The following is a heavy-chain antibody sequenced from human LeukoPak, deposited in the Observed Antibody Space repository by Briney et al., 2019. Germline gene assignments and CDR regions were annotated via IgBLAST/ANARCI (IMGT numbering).Heavy chain of an antibody. Sequence: SETLSLTCTVSGGSISSYYWSWIRQPPGKGLEWIGYIYYSGSTNYNPSLKSRVTISVDTSKNQFSLKLSSVTAADTAVYYCARDRPTLSYYASSNYAKVLDSWGQGTLVTVSS. D-gene: IGHD3-22*01. CDR1: GGSISSYY. J-gene: IGHJ4*02. V-gene: IGHV4-59*01. CDR3: ARDRPTLSYYASSNYAKVLDS. CDR2: IYYSGST.